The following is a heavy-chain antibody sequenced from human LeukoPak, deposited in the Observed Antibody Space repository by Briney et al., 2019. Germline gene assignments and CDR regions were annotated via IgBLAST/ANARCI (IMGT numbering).Heavy chain of an antibody. J-gene: IGHJ4*02. CDR3: ARESSRAVAGTGGDY. CDR2: INHSGST. D-gene: IGHD6-19*01. Sequence: SETLSLTCTVSGGSISSSSYYWGWTRQPPGKGLEWIGEINHSGSTNYNPSLKSRVTISVDTSKNQFSLKLSSVTAADTAVYYCARESSRAVAGTGGDYWGQGTLVTVSS. CDR1: GGSISSSSYY. V-gene: IGHV4-39*07.